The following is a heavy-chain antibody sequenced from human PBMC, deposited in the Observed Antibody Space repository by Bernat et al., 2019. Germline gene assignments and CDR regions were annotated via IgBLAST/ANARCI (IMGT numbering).Heavy chain of an antibody. CDR3: ATVHSSGWYVSGY. Sequence: VQLVESGGGLVKPGGSLRLSCAASGIAFSTYSMNWVRQAPGKGLEWVSYISRSSTYKQYTDSVKGRFTISRDDAKNSLYLQMNSLRAEDTAVYYCATVHSSGWYVSGYWGQGTLVTVSS. CDR2: ISRSSTYK. V-gene: IGHV3-21*05. J-gene: IGHJ4*02. D-gene: IGHD6-19*01. CDR1: GIAFSTYS.